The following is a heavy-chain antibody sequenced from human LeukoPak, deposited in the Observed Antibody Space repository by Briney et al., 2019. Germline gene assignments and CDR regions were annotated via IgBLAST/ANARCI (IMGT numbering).Heavy chain of an antibody. J-gene: IGHJ4*02. CDR1: GYSISSVYY. CDR3: ARVRGDAFDY. D-gene: IGHD4-17*01. Sequence: SENLSFTCTVSGYSISSVYYWGWIRQPPVKGLEWIESIYHSGSTYYNPSLKSRVTISVDTSKNQFSLKLSSVTAADTAVYYCARVRGDAFDYWGQGTLVTVSS. V-gene: IGHV4-38-2*02. CDR2: IYHSGST.